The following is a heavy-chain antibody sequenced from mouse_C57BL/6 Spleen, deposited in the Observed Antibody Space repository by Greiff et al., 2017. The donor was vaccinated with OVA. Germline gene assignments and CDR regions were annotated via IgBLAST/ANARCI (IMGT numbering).Heavy chain of an antibody. D-gene: IGHD1-1*01. CDR3: ARLGYYGSSLDY. J-gene: IGHJ2*01. V-gene: IGHV5-9*01. CDR1: GFTFSSYT. CDR2: ISGGGGNT. Sequence: DVMLVESGGGLVKPGGSLKLSCAASGFTFSSYTMSWVRQTPEKRLEWVATISGGGGNTYYPDSVKGRFTISRDNAKNTLYLQMSSLRSEDTALYYCARLGYYGSSLDYWGQGTTLTVSS.